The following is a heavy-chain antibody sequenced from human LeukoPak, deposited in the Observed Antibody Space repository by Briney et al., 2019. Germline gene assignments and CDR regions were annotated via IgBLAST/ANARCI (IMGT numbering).Heavy chain of an antibody. V-gene: IGHV1-46*01. CDR2: IHPSGGST. Sequence: GASVKVSCKASGYTFTSHYMHWVRQFPGHGLEWMGIIHPSGGSTTYAQSFQGRVTMTRDTSTSTVYMELSSLRSEDTAVYFCARSNTDGFAYWFLDLWGRGTLVTVSS. CDR3: ARSNTDGFAYWFLDL. J-gene: IGHJ2*01. D-gene: IGHD1/OR15-1a*01. CDR1: GYTFTSHY.